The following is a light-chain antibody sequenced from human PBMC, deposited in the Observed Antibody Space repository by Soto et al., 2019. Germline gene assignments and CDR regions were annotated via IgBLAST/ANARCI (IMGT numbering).Light chain of an antibody. CDR1: QSISSS. J-gene: IGKJ4*01. CDR3: QHRNNWPT. Sequence: EVVLTQSPAILSLSPGERATLSCRASQSISSSLAWYQHKPGRAPRLLIYDASNRATGSPARFSGSGSGTDCTLTISSLEPEDFAVYYCQHRNNWPTFGGGTRVEIK. CDR2: DAS. V-gene: IGKV3-11*01.